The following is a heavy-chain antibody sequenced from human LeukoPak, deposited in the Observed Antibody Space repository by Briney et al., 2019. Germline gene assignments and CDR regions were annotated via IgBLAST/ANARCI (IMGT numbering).Heavy chain of an antibody. V-gene: IGHV4-39*07. CDR1: GGSISSRSYY. CDR3: ARGTYNWGSWFDY. D-gene: IGHD7-27*01. J-gene: IGHJ4*02. CDR2: ISDSGST. Sequence: SETLSLTCTVSGGSISSRSYYWGWIRQPPGKGLEWIGKISDSGSTNNNPSLKSRVTISVDTSKNQFSLKLSSVTAADTAVYYCARGTYNWGSWFDYWGQGTLVTVSS.